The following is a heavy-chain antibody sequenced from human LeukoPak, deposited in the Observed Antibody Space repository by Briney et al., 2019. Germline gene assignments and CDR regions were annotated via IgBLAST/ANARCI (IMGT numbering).Heavy chain of an antibody. CDR2: ISGSSVTT. CDR1: GFTFSSYS. J-gene: IGHJ3*02. V-gene: IGHV3-23*01. CDR3: AKCVWFGELPHDAFDM. D-gene: IGHD3-10*01. Sequence: GGSLRLSCAASGFTFSSYSMSWVRQAPGKGLEWVSTISGSSVTTYYADSVKGRFTISRDNSKNTLYLQMNSLRAEDTAVYYCAKCVWFGELPHDAFDMWGQGTMVTVSS.